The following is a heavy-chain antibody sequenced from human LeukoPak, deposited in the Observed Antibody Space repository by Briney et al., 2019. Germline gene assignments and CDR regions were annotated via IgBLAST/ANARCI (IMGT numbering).Heavy chain of an antibody. CDR1: GYTFTGYY. D-gene: IGHD3-22*01. CDR2: INPNSGGT. CDR3: ARAEVSGGYYDSSGYYFQH. V-gene: IGHV1-2*02. J-gene: IGHJ1*01. Sequence: ASVKVSCKASGYTFTGYYMHWVRQAPGQGLEWMGWINPNSGGTNYAQKFQGRVTTTRDTSISTAYMELSRLRSDDTAVYYCARAEVSGGYYDSSGYYFQHWGQGTLVTVSS.